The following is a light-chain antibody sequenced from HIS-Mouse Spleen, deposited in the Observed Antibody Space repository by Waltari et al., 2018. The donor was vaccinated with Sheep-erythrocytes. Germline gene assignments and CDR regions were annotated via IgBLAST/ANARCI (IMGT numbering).Light chain of an antibody. CDR1: SMDVGGYNY. CDR2: DVS. V-gene: IGLV2-11*01. CDR3: CSYAGSYNHV. J-gene: IGLJ1*01. Sequence: QSALTQPLSVSGSPGQSVTISSTVTSMDVGGYNYAPWYQQHPGKAPKLMIYDVSKRPSGVPDRFSGSKSGNTASLTISGLQAEDEADYYCCSYAGSYNHVFATGTKVTVL.